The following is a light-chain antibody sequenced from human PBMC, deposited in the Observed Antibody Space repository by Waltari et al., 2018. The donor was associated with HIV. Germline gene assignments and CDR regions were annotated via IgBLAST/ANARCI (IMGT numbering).Light chain of an antibody. CDR1: NIGSKS. CDR3: QVWDTNTDQYVF. Sequence: SYVLTQSPSVSVAPGKTARITWGGQNIGSKSVNWYQQQPGQAPVMVIYHDTDRPSGSPDRFSDYKAEDAANVTIRRVEAGDEADYYCQVWDTNTDQYVFVGGGTNLAV. V-gene: IGLV3-21*01. J-gene: IGLJ2*01. CDR2: HDT.